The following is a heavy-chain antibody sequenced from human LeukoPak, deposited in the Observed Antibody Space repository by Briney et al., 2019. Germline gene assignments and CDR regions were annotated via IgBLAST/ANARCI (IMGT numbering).Heavy chain of an antibody. Sequence: SETLSLTCAVSDYSIRSDFYWGWIRQAPGKGLEWIGSIYHNGITYYNVSLQSRVTISVDTSKNQFSLKLRSVTATDTAVYFCARVSMIRGFYTWIDAWGQGTLVTVSS. CDR1: DYSIRSDFY. J-gene: IGHJ5*02. D-gene: IGHD5/OR15-5a*01. CDR2: IYHNGIT. CDR3: ARVSMIRGFYTWIDA. V-gene: IGHV4-38-2*01.